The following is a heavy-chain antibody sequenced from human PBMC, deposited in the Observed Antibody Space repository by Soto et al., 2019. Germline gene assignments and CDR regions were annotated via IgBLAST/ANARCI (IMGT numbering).Heavy chain of an antibody. CDR2: IYYSGST. CDR1: GGSISSYY. Sequence: SETLSLTCTVSGGSISSYYWSWIRQPPGKGLEWIGYIYYSGSTNYNPSLKSRVTISVDTSKNQFSLKLSSVTAADTAVYYCARGGLMYYDFWSGSGFDPWGQGTLVTVSS. CDR3: ARGGLMYYDFWSGSGFDP. D-gene: IGHD3-3*01. J-gene: IGHJ5*02. V-gene: IGHV4-59*01.